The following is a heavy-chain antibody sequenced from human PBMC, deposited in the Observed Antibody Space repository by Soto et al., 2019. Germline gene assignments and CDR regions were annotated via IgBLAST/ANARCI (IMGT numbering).Heavy chain of an antibody. Sequence: PGGSLRLSCAASGFTFSHYFLSWVRQSPERGLEWVSSISGSGSSVYVADSVRGRFIMSRDLSTNTVSLQMNSLRAEDTAVYYCAKVRASYLSASYFYYGLDVWGQGTTVTVSS. CDR2: ISGSGSSV. CDR3: AKVRASYLSASYFYYGLDV. D-gene: IGHD3-10*01. CDR1: GFTFSHYF. V-gene: IGHV3-23*01. J-gene: IGHJ6*02.